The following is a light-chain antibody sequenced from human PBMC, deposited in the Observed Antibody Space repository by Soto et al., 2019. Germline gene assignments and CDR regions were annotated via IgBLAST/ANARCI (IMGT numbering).Light chain of an antibody. Sequence: EIVLTQSPATLSLSPGSRATLSCRASQSVSSNLARYQQKPGQSPRLLIYGASTRATGLPARFSGSGSGTEFTLTISSLQSEDFAVYYCQQYNNWWTFGQGTKVDIK. CDR2: GAS. V-gene: IGKV3-15*01. J-gene: IGKJ1*01. CDR3: QQYNNWWT. CDR1: QSVSSN.